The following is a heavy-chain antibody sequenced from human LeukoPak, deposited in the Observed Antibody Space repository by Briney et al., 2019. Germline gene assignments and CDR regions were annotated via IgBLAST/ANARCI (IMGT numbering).Heavy chain of an antibody. J-gene: IGHJ4*02. CDR2: INPNSGGT. CDR3: ARLRSVDY. Sequence: GASVKVSCKASGYTFTSYGISWVRQAPGQGLEWMGWINPNSGGTNFAQKFQGRVTMTRDTSISTAYMELSGLRSDDTAVYYCARLRSVDYWGQGTLVTVSS. D-gene: IGHD1-26*01. V-gene: IGHV1-2*02. CDR1: GYTFTSYG.